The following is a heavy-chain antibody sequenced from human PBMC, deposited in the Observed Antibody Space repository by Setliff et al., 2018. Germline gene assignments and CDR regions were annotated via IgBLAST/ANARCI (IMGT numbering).Heavy chain of an antibody. CDR3: ARDGGTAMVKTYYYGLDV. CDR2: THRDGITV. D-gene: IGHD5-18*01. Sequence: GGSLRLSCVVSGFTFRTYEMIWVRQAPGKGLEWVSKTHRDGITVYSDSVKGRFTISRDNAKNSLYLDLNSLRGEDMGVYYCARDGGTAMVKTYYYGLDVWGQGTTVTVSS. CDR1: GFTFRTYE. V-gene: IGHV3-48*03. J-gene: IGHJ6*02.